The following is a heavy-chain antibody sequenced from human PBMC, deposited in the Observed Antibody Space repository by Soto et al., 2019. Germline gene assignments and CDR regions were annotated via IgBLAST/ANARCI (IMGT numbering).Heavy chain of an antibody. CDR2: IIPIFGTA. V-gene: IGHV1-69*06. CDR3: ARGGNVATGTTFYFDY. CDR1: GGTFSSYA. Sequence: QVQLVQSGAEVKKPGSSVKVSCKASGGTFSSYAISWVRQAPGQGLEWMGGIIPIFGTANYAQKFQGRVTIPADKSTSPAYMELSSLRSEDTAVYYCARGGNVATGTTFYFDYWGQGTLVTVSS. J-gene: IGHJ4*02. D-gene: IGHD1-1*01.